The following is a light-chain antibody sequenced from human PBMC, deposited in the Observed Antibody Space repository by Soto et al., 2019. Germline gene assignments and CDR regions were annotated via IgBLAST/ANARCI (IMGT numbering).Light chain of an antibody. CDR2: GAS. J-gene: IGKJ2*01. Sequence: EIVLTQSPGTLSLSPGERATLSCRASQSVSSSYLAWYQQKPGQAPRLLIYGASSRATGVPDRFSGSGSGTEFTITISRLEPEDFAVHYCQQYGDSPPYTFGQGTKLEIK. V-gene: IGKV3-20*01. CDR3: QQYGDSPPYT. CDR1: QSVSSSY.